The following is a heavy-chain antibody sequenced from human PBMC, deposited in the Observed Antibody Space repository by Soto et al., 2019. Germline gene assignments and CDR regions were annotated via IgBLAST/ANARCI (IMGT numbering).Heavy chain of an antibody. J-gene: IGHJ5*02. CDR3: AKFRDDSSGYSVDP. CDR1: GFTFSSYA. CDR2: ISASGGST. D-gene: IGHD3-22*01. V-gene: IGHV3-23*01. Sequence: GGSLRLSCAASGFTFSSYAMSWVRQAPGKGPEWVSVISASGGSTDYADSVKGRFTISRDNSKNTLYLQMNSLRAEDTAVYYCAKFRDDSSGYSVDPWGQGTLVTVSS.